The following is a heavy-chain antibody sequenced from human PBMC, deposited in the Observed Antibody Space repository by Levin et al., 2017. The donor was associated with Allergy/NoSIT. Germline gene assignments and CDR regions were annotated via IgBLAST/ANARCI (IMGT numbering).Heavy chain of an antibody. D-gene: IGHD2/OR15-2a*01. V-gene: IGHV3-21*01. Sequence: KAGGSLRLSCVASGFTLSSHSMNWVRQAPGKGLEWVSFISTTSGFVYYGGSVKGRFTISRDNANNSLYLQMNNLRAEDTAVYYCAREGLLPRSDAFDIWGQGTVVTVSS. CDR2: ISTTSGFV. CDR1: GFTLSSHS. CDR3: AREGLLPRSDAFDI. J-gene: IGHJ3*02.